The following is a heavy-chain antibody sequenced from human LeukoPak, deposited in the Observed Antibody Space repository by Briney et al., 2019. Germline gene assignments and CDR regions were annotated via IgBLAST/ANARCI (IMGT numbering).Heavy chain of an antibody. V-gene: IGHV3-23*01. Sequence: GGSLRLSCAASGFTFSSYAMSGVRQAPGKGLEWVSAISGSGGSTYYADSVKGRFTISRDNSKNTLYLQMNSLRAEDTAVYYCAKCVMEGDWFDPWGQGTLVTVSS. D-gene: IGHD2-8*01. J-gene: IGHJ5*02. CDR1: GFTFSSYA. CDR3: AKCVMEGDWFDP. CDR2: ISGSGGST.